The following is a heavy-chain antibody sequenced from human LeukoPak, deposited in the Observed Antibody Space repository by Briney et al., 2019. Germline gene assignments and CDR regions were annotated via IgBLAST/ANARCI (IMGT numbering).Heavy chain of an antibody. D-gene: IGHD2-2*01. CDR2: IWYDGSNK. CDR3: ARAMIVVVPAASSDDAFDI. CDR1: GFTFSSYG. V-gene: IGHV3-33*01. J-gene: IGHJ3*02. Sequence: PGRSLRLSCAASGFTFSSYGMHWVRQAPGKGLEWVAAIWYDGSNKYYADSVKGRFTISRDNSKNTLYLQMNSLRAEDTAVYYCARAMIVVVPAASSDDAFDIWGQGTMVTVSS.